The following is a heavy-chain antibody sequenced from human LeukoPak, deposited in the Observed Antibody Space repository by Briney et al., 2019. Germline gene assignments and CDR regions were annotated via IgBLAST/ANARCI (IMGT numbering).Heavy chain of an antibody. CDR1: GFTFSSYS. D-gene: IGHD2-2*02. CDR2: ISSSSSYI. CDR3: AKDYPRVGYCSSTSCYTEYYYYYMDV. J-gene: IGHJ6*03. V-gene: IGHV3-21*01. Sequence: PGGSLRLSCAASGFTFSSYSMNWVRQAPGKGLEWVSSISSSSSYIYYADSVKGRFTISRDNSKNTLYLQMNSLRAEDTAVYYCAKDYPRVGYCSSTSCYTEYYYYYMDVWGKGTTVTVSS.